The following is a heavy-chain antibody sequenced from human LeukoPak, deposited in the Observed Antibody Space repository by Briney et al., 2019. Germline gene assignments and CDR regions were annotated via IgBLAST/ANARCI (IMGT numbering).Heavy chain of an antibody. D-gene: IGHD6-6*01. Sequence: SETLSLTCTVSGDSISSYYRSWLRQPPGKGLEWIGYIYTSGGTNYIPSLKGRVTISIDTSKNQFSLKLSSVTAADSAVYYCARLTRLSTSPDRYYLDYWGQGTLVTVSS. CDR1: GDSISSYY. CDR3: ARLTRLSTSPDRYYLDY. CDR2: IYTSGGT. J-gene: IGHJ4*02. V-gene: IGHV4-4*09.